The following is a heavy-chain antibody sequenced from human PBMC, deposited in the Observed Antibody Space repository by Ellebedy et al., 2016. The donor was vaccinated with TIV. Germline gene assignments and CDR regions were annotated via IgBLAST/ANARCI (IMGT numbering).Heavy chain of an antibody. V-gene: IGHV4-59*01. CDR2: IYYSGST. Sequence: SETLSLXXTVSGGSISSYYWSWIRQPPGKGLEWIGYIYYSGSTNYNPSLKSRVTISVDTSKNQFSLKLSSVTAADTAVYYCARDTYYYDSSGYLGGFDYWGQGTLVTVSS. CDR1: GGSISSYY. D-gene: IGHD3-22*01. J-gene: IGHJ4*02. CDR3: ARDTYYYDSSGYLGGFDY.